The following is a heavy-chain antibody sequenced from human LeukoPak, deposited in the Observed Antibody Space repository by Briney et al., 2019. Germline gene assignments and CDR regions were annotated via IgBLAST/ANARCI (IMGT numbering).Heavy chain of an antibody. CDR1: GYTFTGYY. Sequence: ASVKVSCKASGYTFTGYYMHWVRQAPGQGLEWMGWINPNSGGTNYAQKFQGRVTMTRDTSISTAYMELSRLRSDDTAVYYCARELGSKYCSSTSCSVDYWGQGTLVTVSS. CDR2: INPNSGGT. D-gene: IGHD2-2*01. CDR3: ARELGSKYCSSTSCSVDY. J-gene: IGHJ4*02. V-gene: IGHV1-2*02.